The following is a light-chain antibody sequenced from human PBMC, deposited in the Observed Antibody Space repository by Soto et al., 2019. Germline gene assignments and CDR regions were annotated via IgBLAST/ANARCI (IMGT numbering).Light chain of an antibody. CDR3: QQHSNWPLT. CDR2: GAS. V-gene: IGKV3D-15*01. Sequence: EIVMTPSPDTLSVSPGGRATLSCRASQSISTNVAWYQQKPGQAPRLLIYGASSRATGIPDRFSGSGSGTDFTLTISSLEPEDFAVYYCQQHSNWPLTFGGGTKVDIK. J-gene: IGKJ4*01. CDR1: QSISTN.